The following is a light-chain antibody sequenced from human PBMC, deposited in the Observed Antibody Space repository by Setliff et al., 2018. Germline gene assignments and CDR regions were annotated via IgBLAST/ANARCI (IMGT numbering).Light chain of an antibody. CDR2: DVS. Sequence: QSALPQPRSVSASPGQSVTISCTGTSSDVGGYNYVSWYQQHPGKAPKLMIYDVSKRRSGVPDRFPGSKSCNTASLTISGLQAEEEADDYCCSYAGSCTCLYVFETGTKVTVL. CDR3: CSYAGSCTCLYV. J-gene: IGLJ1*01. CDR1: SSDVGGYNY. V-gene: IGLV2-11*01.